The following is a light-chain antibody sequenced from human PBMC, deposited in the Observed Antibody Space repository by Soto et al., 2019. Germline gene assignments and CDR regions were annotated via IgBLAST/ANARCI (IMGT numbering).Light chain of an antibody. CDR2: DAS. Sequence: EIVLTQSPATLSLSPGERATLSCRASQSVSSYLAWYQQKPGQAPRLLIYDASNRATGIPARFSGSGSGTDFTLTISSLEPEDFAVYYCQQRSNWPSITFCQGTRLEI. CDR1: QSVSSY. V-gene: IGKV3-11*01. CDR3: QQRSNWPSIT. J-gene: IGKJ5*01.